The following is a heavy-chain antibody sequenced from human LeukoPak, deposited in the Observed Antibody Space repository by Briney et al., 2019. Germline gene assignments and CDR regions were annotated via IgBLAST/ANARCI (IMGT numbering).Heavy chain of an antibody. J-gene: IGHJ2*01. CDR2: IYYSGST. D-gene: IGHD6-25*01. Sequence: SETLSLTCTVSGGSISSYYWSWVRQPPGKGLEWIGYIYYSGSTNYNPSLKSRVTISVDTSKNQFSLKLSSVTAADTAVYYCARQGGGFWYFDLWGRGTLVTVSS. CDR1: GGSISSYY. CDR3: ARQGGGFWYFDL. V-gene: IGHV4-59*08.